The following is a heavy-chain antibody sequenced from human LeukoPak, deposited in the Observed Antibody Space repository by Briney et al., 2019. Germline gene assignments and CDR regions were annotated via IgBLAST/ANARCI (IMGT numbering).Heavy chain of an antibody. CDR2: ISSNGGST. V-gene: IGHV3-64*01. J-gene: IGHJ4*02. CDR3: AREDWGSFDY. Sequence: GGSLRLSCAASGFSFSNYGMHWVRQAPGKGLEYVSAISSNGGSTHYANSVKGRFTISRDNSKNTVFLQMGSLRAEDMAVYYCAREDWGSFDYWGQGTLVTVSS. CDR1: GFSFSNYG. D-gene: IGHD7-27*01.